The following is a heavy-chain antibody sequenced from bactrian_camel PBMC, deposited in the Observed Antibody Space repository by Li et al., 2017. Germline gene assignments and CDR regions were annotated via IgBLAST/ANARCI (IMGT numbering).Heavy chain of an antibody. D-gene: IGHD2*01. CDR2: MSLDGST. J-gene: IGHJ4*01. V-gene: IGHV3S53*01. Sequence: HVQLVESGGGSVQTGGSLRLSCAASGFVNRGYCMAWFRQAPGKEREGVATMSLDGSTKYSDSVKGRFSVSKDYAKKSLYLQMNSLVDEDTARYYCAANPPTGRPCYLAMEDYNFWGQGTQVTVS. CDR3: AANPPTGRPCYLAMEDYNF. CDR1: GFVNRGYC.